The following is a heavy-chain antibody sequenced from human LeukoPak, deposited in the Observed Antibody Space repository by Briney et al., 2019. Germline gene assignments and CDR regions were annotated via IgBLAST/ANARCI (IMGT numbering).Heavy chain of an antibody. V-gene: IGHV1-2*02. CDR1: GYTFTDYF. CDR2: INPNSGGT. CDR3: ARDRILGGYCTNGVCYIEDY. D-gene: IGHD2-8*01. Sequence: ASVKVSCKASGYTFTDYFMFWVRQAPGQGLEWMGWINPNSGGTNYAQKFQGRVTMTRDTSISTAYMELSRLRSDDTAVYYCARDRILGGYCTNGVCYIEDYWGQGTLVTVSS. J-gene: IGHJ4*02.